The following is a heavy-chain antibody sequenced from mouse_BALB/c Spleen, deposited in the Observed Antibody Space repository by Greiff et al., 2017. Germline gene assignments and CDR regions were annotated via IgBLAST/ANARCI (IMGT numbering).Heavy chain of an antibody. D-gene: IGHD1-1*01. J-gene: IGHJ4*01. Sequence: QDQLQQSGAELAKPGASVKMSCKASGYTFTSYWMHWVKQRPGQGLEWIGYINPSTGYTEYNQKFKDKATLTADKSSSTAYMQLSSLTSEDSAVYYCARGDYYGSSYVYYAMDYGGQGTSVTVSS. CDR2: INPSTGYT. CDR1: GYTFTSYW. CDR3: ARGDYYGSSYVYYAMDY. V-gene: IGHV1-7*01.